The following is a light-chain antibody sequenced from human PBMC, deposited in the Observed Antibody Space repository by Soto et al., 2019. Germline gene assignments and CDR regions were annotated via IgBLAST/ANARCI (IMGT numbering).Light chain of an antibody. CDR2: ESS. V-gene: IGKV1-5*03. Sequence: DIQMTQSPFTLSASVGDRVTITCRASQSISSWLAWYQQNPGKAPKLLIYESSSLESGVPSRFSGRGSGTEFTLTISSLQPEDFATYYCQQYSTYTGEFGPGTKVEIK. CDR1: QSISSW. J-gene: IGKJ1*01. CDR3: QQYSTYTGE.